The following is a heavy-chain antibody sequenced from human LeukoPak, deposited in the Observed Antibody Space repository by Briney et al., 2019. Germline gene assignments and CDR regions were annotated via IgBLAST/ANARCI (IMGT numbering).Heavy chain of an antibody. V-gene: IGHV1-18*01. CDR1: GYTFTSYG. CDR2: ISAYNGNT. J-gene: IGHJ4*02. Sequence: GASVKVSCKASGYTFTSYGISWVRQAPGQGLEWMGWISAYNGNTNYAQKLQGRVTMTTDTSTSTAYMELRSLRSDDTAVYYCARANRVSYRQYYFDYWGQGTLVTVSS. D-gene: IGHD1-26*01. CDR3: ARANRVSYRQYYFDY.